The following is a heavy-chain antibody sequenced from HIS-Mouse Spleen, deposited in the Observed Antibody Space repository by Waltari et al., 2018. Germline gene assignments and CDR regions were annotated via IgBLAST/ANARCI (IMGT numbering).Heavy chain of an antibody. J-gene: IGHJ2*01. CDR3: AREIPYSSSWYDWYFDL. CDR1: GGSISSSSYY. CDR2: IYYIGST. D-gene: IGHD6-13*01. Sequence: QLQLQESGPGLVKPSETLSLTCTVSGGSISSSSYYRGWIRQPPGTGLEWIGSIYYIGSTYYNPSLKSRVTISVDTSKNQFSLKLSSVTAADTAVYYCAREIPYSSSWYDWYFDLWGRGTLVTVSS. V-gene: IGHV4-39*07.